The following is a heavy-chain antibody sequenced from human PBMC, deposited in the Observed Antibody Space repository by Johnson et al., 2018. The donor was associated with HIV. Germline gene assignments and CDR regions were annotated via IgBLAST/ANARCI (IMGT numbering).Heavy chain of an antibody. CDR1: GFTFSSYA. J-gene: IGHJ3*02. CDR3: AKDRQPANYDAFDI. Sequence: QVQLVESGGGVVQPGRSLRLSCAASGFTFSSYAMHWVRQAPGKGLEWVAVISYDGSNKYYADSVKGRFTISRDNSKNTLYLQMNSLRAEDTAVYYCAKDRQPANYDAFDIWGPGTMVTVSS. CDR2: ISYDGSNK. V-gene: IGHV3-30*04. D-gene: IGHD1-7*01.